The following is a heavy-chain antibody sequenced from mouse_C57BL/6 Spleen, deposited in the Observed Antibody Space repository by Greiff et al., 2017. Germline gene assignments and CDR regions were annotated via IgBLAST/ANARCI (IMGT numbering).Heavy chain of an antibody. CDR3: ARGDDLYYAMDY. CDR2: INPSNGGT. V-gene: IGHV1-53*01. Sequence: VQLQQSGTELVKPGASVRLSCKASGYTFTSYWMHWVKQRPGQGLEWIGNINPSNGGTNYNEKFKSKATLTVDKSSSTAYMQLSSLTSEDSAVYYCARGDDLYYAMDYWGQGTSVTVSS. CDR1: GYTFTSYW. D-gene: IGHD2-3*01. J-gene: IGHJ4*01.